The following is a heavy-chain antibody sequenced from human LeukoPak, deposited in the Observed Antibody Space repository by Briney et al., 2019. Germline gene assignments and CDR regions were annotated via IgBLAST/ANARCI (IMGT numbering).Heavy chain of an antibody. Sequence: GASVKVSCKVSGYTLTELSMHWVRQAPGKGLEWMGGFDPEDGETIYAQKFQGRVTMTEDTSTDTAYMELSSLRSEDTAVYYCARERGDDIVVVPAAPGMDVWGKGTTVTVSS. CDR1: GYTLTELS. D-gene: IGHD2-2*01. J-gene: IGHJ6*04. CDR3: ARERGDDIVVVPAAPGMDV. CDR2: FDPEDGET. V-gene: IGHV1-24*01.